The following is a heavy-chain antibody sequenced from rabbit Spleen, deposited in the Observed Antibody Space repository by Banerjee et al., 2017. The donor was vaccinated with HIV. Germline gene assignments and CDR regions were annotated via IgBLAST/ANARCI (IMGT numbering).Heavy chain of an antibody. CDR1: GFSFSSRYW. Sequence: QSLEESGGDLVKPGASLTLTCTASGFSFSSRYWICWVRQAPGKGLEWIGRISAGSSGSTYYASWAKGRFTISKTSSTTVSLQMTSLTAAGTANYFCARDTSSSFSSYGMDLWGQGTLVTVS. CDR2: ISAGSSGST. V-gene: IGHV1S40*01. J-gene: IGHJ6*01. D-gene: IGHD1-1*01. CDR3: ARDTSSSFSSYGMDL.